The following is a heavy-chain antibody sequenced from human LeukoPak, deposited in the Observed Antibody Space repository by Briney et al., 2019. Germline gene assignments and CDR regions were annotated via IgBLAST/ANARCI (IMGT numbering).Heavy chain of an antibody. Sequence: EASVKVSCKVSGYTLTELSMHWVRQAPGKGLEWMGGFDPEDGETIYAQKFQGRVTMTEDTSTDTAYMELSSLRSEDTAVYYCATLAFRGSYYGSYSWFDPWGQGTLVTVSS. V-gene: IGHV1-24*01. CDR3: ATLAFRGSYYGSYSWFDP. CDR2: FDPEDGET. CDR1: GYTLTELS. D-gene: IGHD1-26*01. J-gene: IGHJ5*02.